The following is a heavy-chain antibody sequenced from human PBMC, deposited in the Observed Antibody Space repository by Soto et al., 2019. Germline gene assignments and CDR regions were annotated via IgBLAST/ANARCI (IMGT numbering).Heavy chain of an antibody. J-gene: IGHJ6*03. Sequence: GASVKVSCKASGGTFSSYTISWVRQAPGQGLEWMGRIIPILGIANYAQKFQGRVTITADKSTSTAYMELSSLRSEDTAVYYCARNPPTEPYDFSPAPEIYYMDVWGKGTTVTVSS. CDR2: IIPILGIA. D-gene: IGHD3-3*01. CDR1: GGTFSSYT. V-gene: IGHV1-69*02. CDR3: ARNPPTEPYDFSPAPEIYYMDV.